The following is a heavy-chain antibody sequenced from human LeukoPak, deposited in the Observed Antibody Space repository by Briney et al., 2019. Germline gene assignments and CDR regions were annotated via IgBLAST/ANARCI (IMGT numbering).Heavy chain of an antibody. CDR3: ARDSSSWRQDFDY. D-gene: IGHD6-13*01. V-gene: IGHV3-66*02. Sequence: PGGSLRLSCAASGFTVSSNYMSWVRQVQGKGLGWASVIYSGGSTYYADSVRGRFTISRDNSKNTLYLQMNSLRAEDTAVYYCARDSSSWRQDFDYWGQGTLVTVSS. J-gene: IGHJ4*02. CDR1: GFTVSSNY. CDR2: IYSGGST.